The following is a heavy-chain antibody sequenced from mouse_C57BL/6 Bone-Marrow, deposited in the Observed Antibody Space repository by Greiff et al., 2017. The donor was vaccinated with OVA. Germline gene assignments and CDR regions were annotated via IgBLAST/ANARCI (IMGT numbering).Heavy chain of an antibody. D-gene: IGHD3-3*01. J-gene: IGHJ4*01. CDR3: ARDARAYGAMDY. Sequence: EVKLMESGGGLVQSGRSLRLSCATSGFTFSDFYMEWVRQAPGKGLEWIAASRNKANDYTTEYSASVKGRFIVSRDTSQSILYLQMNALRAEDTAIYYCARDARAYGAMDYWGQGTSVTVSS. CDR2: SRNKANDYTT. CDR1: GFTFSDFY. V-gene: IGHV7-1*01.